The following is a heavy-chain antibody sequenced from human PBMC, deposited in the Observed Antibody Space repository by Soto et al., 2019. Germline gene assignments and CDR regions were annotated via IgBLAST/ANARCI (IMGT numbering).Heavy chain of an antibody. Sequence: ASVKVSCKASGYTFTSYYMHWVRQAPGQGLEWMGIINPSGGSTSYAQKFQGRVTMTRDTSTSTVYMELSSLRSEDTAVYYCARELNYYGSSKVGYFDYWGQGTLVTVSS. D-gene: IGHD3-10*01. CDR2: INPSGGST. J-gene: IGHJ4*02. V-gene: IGHV1-46*03. CDR3: ARELNYYGSSKVGYFDY. CDR1: GYTFTSYY.